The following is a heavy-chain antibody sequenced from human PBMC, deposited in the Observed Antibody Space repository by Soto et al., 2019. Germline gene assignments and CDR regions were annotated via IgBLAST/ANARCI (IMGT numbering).Heavy chain of an antibody. CDR1: GFTFSSYG. CDR3: AKAPWGYYDSSGYYPPFDY. Sequence: GGSLRLSCAASGFTFSSYGMHWVRQAPGKGLEWVAVISYDGSNKYYADSVKGRFTISGDNSKNTLYLQMNSLRAEDTAVYYCAKAPWGYYDSSGYYPPFDYWGQGTLVTVSS. CDR2: ISYDGSNK. V-gene: IGHV3-30*18. J-gene: IGHJ4*02. D-gene: IGHD3-22*01.